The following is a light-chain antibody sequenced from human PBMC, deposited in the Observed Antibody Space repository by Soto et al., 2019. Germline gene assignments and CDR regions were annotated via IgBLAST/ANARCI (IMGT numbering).Light chain of an antibody. CDR3: QHYSNHSEA. V-gene: IGKV1-5*03. CDR2: KAS. CDR1: QTISSW. J-gene: IGKJ1*01. Sequence: DIQMTQSPSTLSGSVGDRVTITCRASQTISSWLAWYQQKPWKAPQLLIYKASTFKSGVPSRFSGSRSGTEFSLTISSLQPDDFSTNSCQHYSNHSEACGQGTKVELQ.